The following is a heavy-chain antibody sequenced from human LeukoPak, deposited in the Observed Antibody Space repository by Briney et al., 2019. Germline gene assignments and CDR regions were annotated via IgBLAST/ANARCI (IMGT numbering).Heavy chain of an antibody. CDR1: GYTFTGYY. V-gene: IGHV1-46*01. J-gene: IGHJ4*02. Sequence: ASVKVSCKASGYTFTGYYMHWVRQAPGQGLEWMGIINPSGGSTSYAQKFQGRVTMTRDMSTSTVYMELSSLRSEDTAVYYCAREAIVGATPFDYWGQGTLVTVSS. D-gene: IGHD1-26*01. CDR2: INPSGGST. CDR3: AREAIVGATPFDY.